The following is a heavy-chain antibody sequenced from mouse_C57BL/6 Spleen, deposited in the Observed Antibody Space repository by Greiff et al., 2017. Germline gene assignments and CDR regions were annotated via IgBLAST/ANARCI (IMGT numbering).Heavy chain of an antibody. D-gene: IGHD3-1*01. V-gene: IGHV1-82*01. CDR2: IYPGDGDT. CDR1: GYAFSSSW. J-gene: IGHJ2*01. CDR3: ARDGGAALDY. Sequence: QVQLQQSGPELVKPGASVKISCKASGYAFSSSWMNWVKQRPGKGLEWIGRIYPGDGDTNYNGKFKGKATLTADKSSSTAYLQLSSLTSEDSAVYFCARDGGAALDYWGQGTTLTVSS.